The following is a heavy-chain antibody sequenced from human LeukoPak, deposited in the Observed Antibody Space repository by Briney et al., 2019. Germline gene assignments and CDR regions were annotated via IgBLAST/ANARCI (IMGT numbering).Heavy chain of an antibody. D-gene: IGHD6-13*01. Sequence: SVKVSCKASGGTFSSYAISWVRQAPGQGLEWMGRIIPIFGTANYAQKFQGRVTITTDESTSTANMELSSLRSEDTAVYYCARGLIRQQLSPEYFQHWGQGTLVTVSS. CDR3: ARGLIRQQLSPEYFQH. V-gene: IGHV1-69*05. CDR2: IIPIFGTA. J-gene: IGHJ1*01. CDR1: GGTFSSYA.